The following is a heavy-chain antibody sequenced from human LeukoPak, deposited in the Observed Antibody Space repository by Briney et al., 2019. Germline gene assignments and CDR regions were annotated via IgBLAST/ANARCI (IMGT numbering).Heavy chain of an antibody. CDR1: GGSFSGYY. CDR2: INHSGST. D-gene: IGHD3-10*01. CDR3: ARGRGTTYYYGSGSYYNP. V-gene: IGHV4-34*01. Sequence: SETLSLTCAVYGGSFSGYYWSWIRQPPGKGLEWIGEINHSGSTNYNPSLKSRVTISVDTSKNQFSLKLSSVTAADTAVYYCARGRGTTYYYGSGSYYNPWGQGTLVTVSS. J-gene: IGHJ5*02.